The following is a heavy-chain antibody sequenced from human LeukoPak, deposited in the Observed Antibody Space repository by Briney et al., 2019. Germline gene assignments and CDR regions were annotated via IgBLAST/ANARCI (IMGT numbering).Heavy chain of an antibody. V-gene: IGHV4-34*01. Sequence: SETLSLTCAVSGGSFSGYSWTWIRQPPGKGLEWIGEINHSGSTSYNPSLKSRVTISVDTSKNHFALKLSSVTAADTAVYYCARRGKRVEYYYDSSGYYYYLDYWGQGTLVTVSS. J-gene: IGHJ4*02. CDR1: GGSFSGYS. CDR2: INHSGST. CDR3: ARRGKRVEYYYDSSGYYYYLDY. D-gene: IGHD3-22*01.